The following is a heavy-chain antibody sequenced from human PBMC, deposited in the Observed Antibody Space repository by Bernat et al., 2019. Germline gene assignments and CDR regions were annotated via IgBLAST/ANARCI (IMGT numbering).Heavy chain of an antibody. CDR3: AREREGIWFGTFDY. J-gene: IGHJ4*02. V-gene: IGHV3-33*01. CDR2: IWYDGSNK. Sequence: QVQLVESGGGVVQPGRSLRLSCAASGFTFSSYGMHWVRQAPGKGLEWVAFIWYDGSNKYYADSVKGRFTISRDNSKNTLYLQMNSLRAEDTAVYYCAREREGIWFGTFDYWGQGTLVTVSS. D-gene: IGHD3-10*01. CDR1: GFTFSSYG.